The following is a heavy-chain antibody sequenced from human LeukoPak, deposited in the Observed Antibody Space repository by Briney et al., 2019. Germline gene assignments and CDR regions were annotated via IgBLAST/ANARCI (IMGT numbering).Heavy chain of an antibody. D-gene: IGHD2-21*01. CDR1: GGSISGYY. J-gene: IGHJ6*02. CDR3: ARDRIFNGMDV. V-gene: IGHV4-59*01. Sequence: SETLSLTCTVSGGSISGYYWSWVRQPPGKGLEWMGDIYYIGSTNYNPSLNSRVTISVDTSKNQFSLNLSSVTAADTAVYYCARDRIFNGMDVWGQGTTVTVSS. CDR2: IYYIGST.